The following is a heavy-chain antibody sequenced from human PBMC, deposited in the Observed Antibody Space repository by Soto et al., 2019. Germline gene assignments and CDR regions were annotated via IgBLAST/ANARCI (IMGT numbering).Heavy chain of an antibody. J-gene: IGHJ5*02. CDR2: IWYDGHKE. D-gene: IGHD3-3*02. Sequence: QVQLVESGGGVVQPEKSLRLSCAASGFIFSNYGMHWVRQAPGKGLEWVAVIWYDGHKEYYADSVKGRFIISRDTSRNTVYLQMNSLIAEDTAVYYCARERAVDYYHWFDPWGQGTLVTVSS. CDR1: GFIFSNYG. V-gene: IGHV3-33*01. CDR3: ARERAVDYYHWFDP.